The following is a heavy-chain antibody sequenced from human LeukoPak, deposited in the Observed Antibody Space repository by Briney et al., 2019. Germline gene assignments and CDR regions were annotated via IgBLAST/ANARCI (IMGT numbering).Heavy chain of an antibody. V-gene: IGHV6-1*01. J-gene: IGHJ6*03. CDR1: GDSVSNNRAA. CDR3: ARDLWKPINYYYYYMDV. D-gene: IGHD3-3*01. CDR2: THYRSRWYT. Sequence: SQTLSLTCAISGDSVSNNRAAWKWIRQSPSRGLEWLGRTHYRSRWYTDYADSVKSRITINPDSSKNHFSLQLKSVTPEDTAVYYCARDLWKPINYYYYYMDVWGEGTTVTVSS.